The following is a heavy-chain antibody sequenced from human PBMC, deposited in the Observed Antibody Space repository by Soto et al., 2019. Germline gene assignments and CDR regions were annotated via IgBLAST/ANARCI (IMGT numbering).Heavy chain of an antibody. Sequence: QVQLVESGGGVVQPGRSLRLSCVASGFTFSSYGMHWVRQAPGKGLEWVAVIWYDGTKKYYADSVKGRFNISRDNSKNTLYREMNSQRAEDAAVYYPARHRIAAAGYFDYWGQGTLMTVSS. CDR2: IWYDGTKK. CDR1: GFTFSSYG. D-gene: IGHD6-13*01. CDR3: ARHRIAAAGYFDY. V-gene: IGHV3-33*03. J-gene: IGHJ4*02.